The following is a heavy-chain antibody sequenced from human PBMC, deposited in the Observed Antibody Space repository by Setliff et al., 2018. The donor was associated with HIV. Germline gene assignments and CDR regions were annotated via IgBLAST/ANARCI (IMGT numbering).Heavy chain of an antibody. CDR1: GFSLSTSGMC. CDR2: IYWDDDK. J-gene: IGHJ4*02. Sequence: SGPTLVNPTQTLTLTCTFSGFSLSTSGMCVSWIRQPPGKALEWLALIYWDDDKRYSPSLKSRLTITKDTSKNQVVLTMTNMDPVDTATYYCEHSVSGAVVKEYWGQGTLVTVSS. D-gene: IGHD3-22*01. CDR3: EHSVSGAVVKEY. V-gene: IGHV2-5*02.